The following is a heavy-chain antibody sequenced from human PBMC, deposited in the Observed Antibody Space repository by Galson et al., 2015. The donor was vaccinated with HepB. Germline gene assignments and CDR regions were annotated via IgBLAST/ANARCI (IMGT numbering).Heavy chain of an antibody. CDR2: IYSGGTT. CDR3: ARSLRYHFYYMDV. CDR1: GFTVSSTY. Sequence: LRLSCAASGFTVSSTYMSWVRQAPGKGLEWVSIIYSGGTTYYTDSVKGRFTISRDNSGNTLYLQMNSLRAEDTAVYYCARSLRYHFYYMDVWGKGTTVTVSS. V-gene: IGHV3-53*01. D-gene: IGHD5/OR15-5a*01. J-gene: IGHJ6*03.